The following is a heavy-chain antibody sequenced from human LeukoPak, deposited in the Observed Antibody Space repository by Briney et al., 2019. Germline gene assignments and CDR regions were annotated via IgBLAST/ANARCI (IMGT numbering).Heavy chain of an antibody. J-gene: IGHJ4*02. CDR1: GFTFSDYA. CDR3: ARGHYDVLTSSYKWTPDY. CDR2: ITSGGGYT. D-gene: IGHD3-9*01. V-gene: IGHV3-21*06. Sequence: GGSLRLSCAASGFTFSDYAMSWVRQAPGKGLEWVSSITSGGGYTYYADSVKGRFTTSRDNAKNSLSLRLDSLRAEDTAVYYCARGHYDVLTSSYKWTPDYWGQGTLVTVSS.